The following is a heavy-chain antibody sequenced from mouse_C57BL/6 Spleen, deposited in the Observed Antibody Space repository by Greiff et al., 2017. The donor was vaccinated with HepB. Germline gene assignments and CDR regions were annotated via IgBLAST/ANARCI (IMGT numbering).Heavy chain of an antibody. J-gene: IGHJ3*01. V-gene: IGHV5-6*01. CDR1: GFTFSSYG. CDR2: ISSGGSYT. CDR3: ARPPYDGGFAY. Sequence: EVQVVESGGDLVKPGGSLKLSCAASGFTFSSYGMSWVRQTPDKRLEWVATISSGGSYTYYPDSVKGRFTISRDNAKNTLYLQMSSLKSEDTAMYYCARPPYDGGFAYWGQGTLVTVSA. D-gene: IGHD2-3*01.